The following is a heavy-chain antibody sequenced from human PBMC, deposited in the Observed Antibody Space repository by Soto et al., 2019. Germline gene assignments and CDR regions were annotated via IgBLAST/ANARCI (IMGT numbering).Heavy chain of an antibody. Sequence: EVQLVESGGGFVQPGVSLRLSCAASGFTFRVYDMLWVRQGAGTGLEWVSTIGTAGDTYYAGSVKGRFTISRANAKNSMDLKMTTLGAGATAVSFLARAVMLNGTLLRAFAIWCHGTIVTV. CDR3: ARAVMLNGTLLRAFAI. J-gene: IGHJ3*02. D-gene: IGHD3-16*01. CDR2: IGTAGDT. V-gene: IGHV3-13*01. CDR1: GFTFRVYD.